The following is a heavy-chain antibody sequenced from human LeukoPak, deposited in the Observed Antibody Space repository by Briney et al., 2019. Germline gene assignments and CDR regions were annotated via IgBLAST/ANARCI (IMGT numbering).Heavy chain of an antibody. CDR2: INPSGGST. J-gene: IGHJ4*02. V-gene: IGHV1-46*01. D-gene: IGHD6-19*01. CDR1: GYTFTSYY. CDR3: ARADIRAIASSGWYGFDY. Sequence: VASVKVSCKASGYTFTSYYIHWVRQAPGQGLEWMGIINPSGGSTSHAQKFQGRVTMTRDTSTSTVYMELSSLRSEDTAVYYCARADIRAIASSGWYGFDYWGQGTLVTVSS.